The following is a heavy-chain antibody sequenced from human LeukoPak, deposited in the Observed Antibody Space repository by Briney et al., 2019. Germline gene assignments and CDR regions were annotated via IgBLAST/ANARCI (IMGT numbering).Heavy chain of an antibody. D-gene: IGHD3-22*01. CDR3: AKGSGYYPEYFQH. J-gene: IGHJ1*01. CDR1: GFTFSSYA. V-gene: IGHV3-23*01. Sequence: GGSLRLSCAASGFTFSSYAMGWVRQAPGKGLEWVSAISGSGGSTYYADSVKGRSSISRANSKNTLYLQMNSLRAEDTAVYYCAKGSGYYPEYFQHWGQGTLVTVSS. CDR2: ISGSGGST.